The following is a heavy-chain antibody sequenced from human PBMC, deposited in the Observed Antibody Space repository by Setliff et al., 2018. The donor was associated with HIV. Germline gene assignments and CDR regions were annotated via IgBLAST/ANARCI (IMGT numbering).Heavy chain of an antibody. CDR3: ARGSCSGCYLSDY. V-gene: IGHV1-3*01. D-gene: IGHD6-19*01. J-gene: IGHJ4*02. CDR2: INAGDDNT. CDR1: GYTFSTNA. Sequence: GASVKVSCKAFGYTFSTNAIHWVRQAPGQRLEWMGYINAGDDNTRYSAKFQGRVTITRDTSANTAYMELSSLRSEDTAVYYCARGSCSGCYLSDYWGLGTLVTVSS.